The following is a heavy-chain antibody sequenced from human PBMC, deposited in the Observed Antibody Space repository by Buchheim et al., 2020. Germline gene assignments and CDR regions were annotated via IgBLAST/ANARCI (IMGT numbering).Heavy chain of an antibody. CDR2: IYSSGSA. CDR1: GGSISSNY. D-gene: IGHD6-13*01. V-gene: IGHV4-4*07. J-gene: IGHJ5*02. CDR3: ARDWGSSWGGGWFDP. Sequence: QEQLQESGPGLVKPSETLSLTCPVPGGSISSNYWSWIRQPAGKGLEWIGRIYSSGSANYNPSLKSRVTLSVDTFKNQFSLILSSVTAADTAVYYCARDWGSSWGGGWFDPWGQGTL.